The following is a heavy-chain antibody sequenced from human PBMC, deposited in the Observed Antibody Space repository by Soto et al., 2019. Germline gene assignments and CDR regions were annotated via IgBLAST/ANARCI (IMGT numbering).Heavy chain of an antibody. D-gene: IGHD6-13*01. CDR1: GFIFSRYL. Sequence: GRALAVMPTPSGFIFSRYLLHRVHQAPGKXLEWVAVISYDGSNKYYADSVKGRFTISRDNSKNTLYLQMNSLRAEDTAVYYCARGWWGQ. CDR2: ISYDGSNK. V-gene: IGHV3-30-3*01. CDR3: ARGW. J-gene: IGHJ1*01.